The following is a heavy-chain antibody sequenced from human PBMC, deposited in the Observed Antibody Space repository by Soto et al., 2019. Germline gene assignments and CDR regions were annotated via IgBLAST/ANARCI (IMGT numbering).Heavy chain of an antibody. Sequence: NHGGSLRLSXAASGLFFSDYYLSWIRQDPGKALECVAYISGTGDTKYYADSVTGRFTISRDNPKNSLYLQMNSLRPEDAAVYYCAIGGGQIYYKGLDVWGQGTTVTVSS. V-gene: IGHV3-11*01. D-gene: IGHD3-10*01. CDR3: AIGGGQIYYKGLDV. J-gene: IGHJ6*02. CDR2: ISGTGDTK. CDR1: GLFFSDYY.